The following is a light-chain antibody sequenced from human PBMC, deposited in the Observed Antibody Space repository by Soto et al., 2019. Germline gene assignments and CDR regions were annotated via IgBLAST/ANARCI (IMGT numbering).Light chain of an antibody. CDR1: QSISSW. CDR3: QQYNSYWT. Sequence: DIQITQSPSTLSASVGDRVTITCRASQSISSWLAWYQQKPGKAPKLLIYKASSLESWVPSRFSGSGSGTEFTLTISSLQPDDFATYYCQQYNSYWTFGQGTKVEIK. CDR2: KAS. V-gene: IGKV1-5*03. J-gene: IGKJ1*01.